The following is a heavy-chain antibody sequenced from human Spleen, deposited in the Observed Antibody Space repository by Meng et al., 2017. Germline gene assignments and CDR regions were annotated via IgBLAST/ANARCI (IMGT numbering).Heavy chain of an antibody. J-gene: IGHJ4*02. CDR2: IYHTGTT. V-gene: IGHV4-4*02. CDR1: GDSISSINW. CDR3: ASQSVTAIPFDY. Sequence: QLHPDDSGPGLVEPSGALSLTCAVSGDSISSINWWSWVRQPPGKGLEWIGEIYHTGTTNYNPSLESRVTISVDTSKNQFSLKMTSVTAADTAVYYCASQSVTAIPFDYWGPGALVTVSS. D-gene: IGHD2-21*02.